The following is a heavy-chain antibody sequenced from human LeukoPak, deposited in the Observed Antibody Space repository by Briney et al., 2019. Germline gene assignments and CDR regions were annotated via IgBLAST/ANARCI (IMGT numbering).Heavy chain of an antibody. CDR1: GFTFSDYN. Sequence: GGSLRLSCAASGFTFSDYNMRWIRQAPGKGLEWVSSISRSGSTKYYADSVKGRFTISRDNAKNSLFLQMNSLRAEDTAVHYCARVLRYCSGGNCYSGGLGYMDVWGKGTTVTISS. D-gene: IGHD2-15*01. V-gene: IGHV3-11*01. CDR3: ARVLRYCSGGNCYSGGLGYMDV. CDR2: ISRSGSTK. J-gene: IGHJ6*03.